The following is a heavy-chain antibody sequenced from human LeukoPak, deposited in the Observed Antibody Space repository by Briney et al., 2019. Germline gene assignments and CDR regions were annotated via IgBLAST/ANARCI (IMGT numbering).Heavy chain of an antibody. Sequence: GGSLRLSGAASGFTFSSYEMNWVRQAPGKGLEWVSYISGSGGGIYYADSVKGRFTMSRDNARNSLYLQMSSLRAEGTAVYYCARMPLAGQYNDCWGQGTLVTVSS. V-gene: IGHV3-48*03. J-gene: IGHJ4*02. CDR3: ARMPLAGQYNDC. D-gene: IGHD6-19*01. CDR2: ISGSGGGI. CDR1: GFTFSSYE.